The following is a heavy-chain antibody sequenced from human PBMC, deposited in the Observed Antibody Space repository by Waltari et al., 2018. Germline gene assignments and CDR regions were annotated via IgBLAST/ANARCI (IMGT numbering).Heavy chain of an antibody. CDR3: ARDRHRPGYTFDP. D-gene: IGHD5-12*01. Sequence: QVQLVQSGAEVKKPGSSVKVSCKASGGTFSSYAISWVRQAPGQGLEWMGGIIPIVGTANYAQKCQGRVTITADKSTSTAYMELSSLRSEDTAVYYCARDRHRPGYTFDPWGQGTLVTVSS. CDR1: GGTFSSYA. V-gene: IGHV1-69*14. CDR2: IIPIVGTA. J-gene: IGHJ5*02.